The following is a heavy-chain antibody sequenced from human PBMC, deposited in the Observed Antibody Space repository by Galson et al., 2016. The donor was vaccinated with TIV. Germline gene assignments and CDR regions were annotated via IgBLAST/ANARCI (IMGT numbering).Heavy chain of an antibody. CDR2: IIPMFPA. V-gene: IGHV1-69*13. J-gene: IGHJ4*01. D-gene: IGHD3-10*01. CDR3: ACNPYFDLRTNHFDF. CDR1: GGTSNSYA. Sequence: SVKVSCKASGGTSNSYAFSWVRQAPGQGLEWMGGIIPMFPAKYGQKFQDRVTFTVHESTSTAYMELSSLRSEDTAVYFCACNPYFDLRTNHFDFWGQEPWSPSPQ.